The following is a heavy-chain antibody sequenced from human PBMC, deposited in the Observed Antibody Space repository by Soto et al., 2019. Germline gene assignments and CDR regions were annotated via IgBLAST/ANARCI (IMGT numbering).Heavy chain of an antibody. CDR3: ARERGHYTYFDY. J-gene: IGHJ4*02. Sequence: QVQLVQSGAEVKKPGASVKVSCKTSGYTFTDYGFTWVRQAPGQGLEWMGCVSTYNDHINYAQKFQGRVTMTTDTSTSTAYMELRALRSDDTALYYCARERGHYTYFDYWGQGTLVTVSS. CDR1: GYTFTDYG. CDR2: VSTYNDHI. D-gene: IGHD4-4*01. V-gene: IGHV1-18*01.